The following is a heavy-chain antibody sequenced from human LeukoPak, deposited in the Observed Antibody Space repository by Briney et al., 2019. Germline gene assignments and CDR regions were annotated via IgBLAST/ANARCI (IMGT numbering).Heavy chain of an antibody. CDR1: GFTFSSYA. Sequence: GGSLRLSCAASGFTFSSYAMSWVRQAPGKGLEWDSAISGSGGSTYYADSVKGRFTISRDNSKNTLYLQMNSLRAEDTAVYYCAKADYYDSSGYYYDAFDIWGQGTMVTVSS. CDR3: AKADYYDSSGYYYDAFDI. J-gene: IGHJ3*02. V-gene: IGHV3-23*01. D-gene: IGHD3-22*01. CDR2: ISGSGGST.